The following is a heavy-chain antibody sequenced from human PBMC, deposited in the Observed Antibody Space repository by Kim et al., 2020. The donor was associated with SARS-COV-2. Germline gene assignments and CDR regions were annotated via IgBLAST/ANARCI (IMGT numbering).Heavy chain of an antibody. V-gene: IGHV4-39*01. J-gene: IGHJ4*02. D-gene: IGHD3-3*01. Sequence: SETLSLTCTVSGGSISSSSYYWGWIRQPPGKGLEWIGSIYYSGSTYYNPSLKSRVTISVDTSKNQFSLKLSSVTAADTAVYYCASLRFLEWLRPKNYFDYWGQGTLVTVSS. CDR3: ASLRFLEWLRPKNYFDY. CDR2: IYYSGST. CDR1: GGSISSSSYY.